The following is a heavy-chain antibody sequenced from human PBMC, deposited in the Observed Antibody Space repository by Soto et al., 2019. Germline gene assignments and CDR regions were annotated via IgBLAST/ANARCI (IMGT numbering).Heavy chain of an antibody. Sequence: SETLSLTCTVSGGSISSYYWSWIRQPPGKGLEWIGYIYYSGSTNYNPSLKSRVTISVDTSKNQFSLKLHSVTAADTAVYYCATFVQYSSSFDYWGQGTLVTVSS. CDR1: GGSISSYY. J-gene: IGHJ4*02. V-gene: IGHV4-59*08. CDR3: ATFVQYSSSFDY. D-gene: IGHD6-13*01. CDR2: IYYSGST.